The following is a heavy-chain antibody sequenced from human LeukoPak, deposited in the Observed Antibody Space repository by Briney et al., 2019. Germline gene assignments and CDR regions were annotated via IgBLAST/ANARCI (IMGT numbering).Heavy chain of an antibody. D-gene: IGHD2-21*02. V-gene: IGHV1-24*01. CDR3: KGIEVVTASSDAFDI. J-gene: IGHJ3*02. CDR1: GYTLTELS. Sequence: ASVKVSCKVSGYTLTELSMHLVRQAPGKGLEWMGGFDPEDGETIYAQKFQGRVTMTEDTSTDTAYMELSSLRSENTAVYYCKGIEVVTASSDAFDIWGQGTMVTVSS. CDR2: FDPEDGET.